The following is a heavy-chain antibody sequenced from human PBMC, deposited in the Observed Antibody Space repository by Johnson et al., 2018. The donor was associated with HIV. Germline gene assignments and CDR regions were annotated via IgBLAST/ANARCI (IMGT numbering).Heavy chain of an antibody. Sequence: QVQLVESGGGVVQPGKSLRLSCAASGFTFSSYGMHWVRQAPGKGLEWVAFIRYDGSNKYYADSVKGQFTISRDNSKNTLYLQMKSMRGEDTAVYYCAKSDSGYDAFDIWGQGTMVTVSS. CDR1: GFTFSSYG. V-gene: IGHV3-30*02. CDR3: AKSDSGYDAFDI. CDR2: IRYDGSNK. D-gene: IGHD5-12*01. J-gene: IGHJ3*02.